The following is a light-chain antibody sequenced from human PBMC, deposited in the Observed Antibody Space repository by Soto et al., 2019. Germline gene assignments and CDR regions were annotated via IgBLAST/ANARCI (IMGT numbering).Light chain of an antibody. Sequence: DIPMTQSPSSLSASVGDRVTLTCRASQSISRYLNWYQQKPGKAPKLLIYAASTLGSGVPSRFSGTGSGTDFTLTISSLQPEDFASYYCQQSYSTHITFGPGTRVDIK. CDR2: AAS. CDR3: QQSYSTHIT. CDR1: QSISRY. J-gene: IGKJ3*01. V-gene: IGKV1-39*01.